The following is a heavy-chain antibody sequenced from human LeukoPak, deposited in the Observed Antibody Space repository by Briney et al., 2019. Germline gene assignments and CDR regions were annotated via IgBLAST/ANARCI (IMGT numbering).Heavy chain of an antibody. D-gene: IGHD2-15*01. V-gene: IGHV4-59*01. CDR2: IYYSGST. CDR3: ARFKAATLDFDY. J-gene: IGHJ4*02. Sequence: KTSETLSLTCTVSGGSISSYYWSWIRQPPGKGLEWIGDIYYSGSTNYNPSLKSRVTISVDTSKNQFSLKLSSVTAADTAVYYCARFKAATLDFDYWGQGTLVTVSS. CDR1: GGSISSYY.